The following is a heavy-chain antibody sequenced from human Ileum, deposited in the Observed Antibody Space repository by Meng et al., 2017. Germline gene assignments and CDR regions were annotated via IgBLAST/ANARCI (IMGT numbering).Heavy chain of an antibody. CDR1: GYTFTTND. CDR2: VSPSSGNT. D-gene: IGHD3-16*01. J-gene: IGHJ4*02. CDR3: ARGVGDLGDY. Sequence: QVQLLQSGAEMKPPGASMKVSCKASGYTFTTNDINWVRQAPGQGLEWMGWVSPSSGNTHYAQKFQGRVTMTRDISISTVYMELTSLKSDDTAVYYCARGVGDLGDYWGQGTLVTVSS. V-gene: IGHV1-8*01.